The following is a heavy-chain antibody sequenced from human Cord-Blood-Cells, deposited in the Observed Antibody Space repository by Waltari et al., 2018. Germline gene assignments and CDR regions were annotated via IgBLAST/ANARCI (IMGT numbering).Heavy chain of an antibody. CDR3: ARGKGRLSPGDY. J-gene: IGHJ4*02. Sequence: QVQLVQSGAEVKKPGASVKVSCKASGYTFTGYYMHWVRQAPGKGLEWRGWINPNSGGTNYAQKCQGRVTMTRETSISTAYMELSRLRSDDTAVYYCARGKGRLSPGDYWGQGTLVTVSS. CDR1: GYTFTGYY. CDR2: INPNSGGT. D-gene: IGHD3-16*02. V-gene: IGHV1-2*02.